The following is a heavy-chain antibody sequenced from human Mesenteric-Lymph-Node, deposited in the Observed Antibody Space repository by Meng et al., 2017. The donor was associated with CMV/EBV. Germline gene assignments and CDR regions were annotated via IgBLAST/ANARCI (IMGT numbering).Heavy chain of an antibody. Sequence: GRSLRLSCGASGFTFSDYYMSWIRQAPGKGLEWVSYISTSGSTIYYADSVKGRFTISRDNAKNSLYLQMTSLRAEDTAVYYCTRGSSNTYYFGSGSYGGVYYYGMDVWGQGTAVTVSS. J-gene: IGHJ6*02. CDR2: ISTSGSTI. D-gene: IGHD3-10*01. CDR3: TRGSSNTYYFGSGSYGGVYYYGMDV. CDR1: GFTFSDYY. V-gene: IGHV3-11*04.